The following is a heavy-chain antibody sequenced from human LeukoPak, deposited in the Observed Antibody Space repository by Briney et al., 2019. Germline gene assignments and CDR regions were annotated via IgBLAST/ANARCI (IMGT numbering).Heavy chain of an antibody. D-gene: IGHD2-2*01. CDR3: ARGIVVVPGAGAWFDP. V-gene: IGHV4-59*12. CDR1: GGSLSSYY. Sequence: PSQTLSLTCTVSGGSLSSYYWSWIPHPPRKGLEWIWYIYYSGGTNYNTSLKSRVTISVDTSKNQFSLKLSSVTAADTAVYYCARGIVVVPGAGAWFDPWGQGTLVTVSS. J-gene: IGHJ5*02. CDR2: IYYSGGT.